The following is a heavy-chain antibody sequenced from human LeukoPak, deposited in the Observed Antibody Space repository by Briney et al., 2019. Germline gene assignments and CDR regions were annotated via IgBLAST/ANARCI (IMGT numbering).Heavy chain of an antibody. D-gene: IGHD3-10*01. Sequence: ASVTVSCTASGYTFTTYGISWVRQAPGQGLEWMGWISGYNGNTNYAQKFQGRVTMTTDTSTSTAYMELRSLRSDDTAVYYCARGYSRFGESTDAFDIWGQGTMVTVSS. J-gene: IGHJ3*02. CDR3: ARGYSRFGESTDAFDI. V-gene: IGHV1-18*01. CDR2: ISGYNGNT. CDR1: GYTFTTYG.